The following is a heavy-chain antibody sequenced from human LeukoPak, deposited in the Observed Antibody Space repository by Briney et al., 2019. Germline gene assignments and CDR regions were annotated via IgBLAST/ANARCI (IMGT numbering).Heavy chain of an antibody. J-gene: IGHJ3*02. Sequence: PGGSLRLSCAASGFTFSSYEMNWVRQAPGKGQEWVSYISSSGSTIYYADSVKGRFTISRDNAKNSLYLQMNSLRAEDTAVYYCARDTDIVATGRAFDIWGQGTMVTVSS. CDR1: GFTFSSYE. CDR3: ARDTDIVATGRAFDI. V-gene: IGHV3-48*03. CDR2: ISSSGSTI. D-gene: IGHD5-12*01.